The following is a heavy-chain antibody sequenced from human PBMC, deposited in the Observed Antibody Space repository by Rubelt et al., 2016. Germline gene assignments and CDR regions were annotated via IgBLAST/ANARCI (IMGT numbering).Heavy chain of an antibody. D-gene: IGHD5-12*01. J-gene: IGHJ4*02. CDR3: SRLMGYSTIDY. V-gene: IGHV5-51*01. CDR1: GYRFTNYW. Sequence: EVQLVQSGAEVKKPGESLKISCKGSGYRFTNYWIGWVRQMPGKGLEWMGIIHPGDSVTRYSPSFQGQVTISADKSVNTAYLQWSSLKASDTAIYYCSRLMGYSTIDYWGQGTLVTVSS. CDR2: IHPGDSVT.